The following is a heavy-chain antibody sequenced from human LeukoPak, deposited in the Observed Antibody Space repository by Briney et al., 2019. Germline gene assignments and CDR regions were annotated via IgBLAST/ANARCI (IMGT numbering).Heavy chain of an antibody. J-gene: IGHJ3*02. CDR1: GGSISSYY. D-gene: IGHD2-21*02. V-gene: IGHV4-59*08. CDR3: ARRPARLAYCGGDCYSNAFDI. CDR2: NYYSGST. Sequence: PSETLSLTCTVSGGSISSYYWSWIPQPPGKGLEWIRYNYYSGSTNYNPSLKSRVTISVDTSKNQFSLKLSSVAAADTAVYYCARRPARLAYCGGDCYSNAFDIWGQGTMVTVSS.